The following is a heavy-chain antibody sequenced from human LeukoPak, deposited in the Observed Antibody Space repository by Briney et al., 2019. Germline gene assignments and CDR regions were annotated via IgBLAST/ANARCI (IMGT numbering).Heavy chain of an antibody. Sequence: SETLSLTCAVYGGSFSGYYWSWIRQPPGKGLEWIGEINHSGSTNYNPSLKSRVTISVDTSKNQFSLKLSSVTAADTAVYYCTRAAGDGDYWGQGTLVIVSS. V-gene: IGHV4-34*01. CDR2: INHSGST. D-gene: IGHD3-10*01. CDR1: GGSFSGYY. CDR3: TRAAGDGDY. J-gene: IGHJ4*02.